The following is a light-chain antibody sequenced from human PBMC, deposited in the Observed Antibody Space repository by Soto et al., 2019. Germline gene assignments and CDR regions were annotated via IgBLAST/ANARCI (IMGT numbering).Light chain of an antibody. CDR2: EVT. CDR1: SSDVGAYNY. Sequence: QSALTQPPSASGSPGQSVTISCTGTSSDVGAYNYVSWYQHRPGKAPKLMIYEVTKRPSGVPDRFSGAKSGNTASLTVSGLQAEDEADYYCTSHAGTNNFPYVFGTGTKVIVL. J-gene: IGLJ1*01. CDR3: TSHAGTNNFPYV. V-gene: IGLV2-8*01.